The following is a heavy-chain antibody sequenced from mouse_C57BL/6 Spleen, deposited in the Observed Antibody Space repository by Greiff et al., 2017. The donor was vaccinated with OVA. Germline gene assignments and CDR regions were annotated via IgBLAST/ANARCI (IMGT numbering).Heavy chain of an antibody. CDR1: GYTFTSYW. CDR2: IHPNSGST. Sequence: VQLQQPGAELVKPGASVKLSCKASGYTFTSYWMHWVKQRPGQGLEWIGMIHPNSGSTNYNEKFKSKATLTVDKSSSTAYMQLSSLTSEDSAVYYCARMALITTVVATDFDYWGQGTTLTVSS. D-gene: IGHD1-1*01. V-gene: IGHV1-64*01. CDR3: ARMALITTVVATDFDY. J-gene: IGHJ2*01.